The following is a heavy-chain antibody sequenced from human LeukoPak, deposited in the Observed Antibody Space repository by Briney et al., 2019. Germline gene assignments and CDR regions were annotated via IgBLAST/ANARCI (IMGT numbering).Heavy chain of an antibody. CDR1: GFTFSSYS. J-gene: IGHJ5*02. CDR2: ISSSSSYI. CDR3: ARGDKQLVFNRNKGGFDP. Sequence: GGSLRLSCAASGFTFSSYSMNWVRQAPGKGLEWVSCISSSSSYIYYADSVKGRFTISRDNSKNTLYLQMNSLRTEDTAVYYCARGDKQLVFNRNKGGFDPWGQGTLVTVSS. D-gene: IGHD6-13*01. V-gene: IGHV3-21*01.